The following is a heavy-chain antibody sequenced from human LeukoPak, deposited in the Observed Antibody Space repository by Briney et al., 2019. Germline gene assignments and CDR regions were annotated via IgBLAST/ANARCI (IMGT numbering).Heavy chain of an antibody. V-gene: IGHV1-18*01. CDR2: ITPYNGDT. D-gene: IGHD5-18*01. CDR3: ARGNGGYNEIDF. J-gene: IGHJ4*02. CDR1: GYTFTTYG. Sequence: GASVKVSCKASGYTFTTYGISWVRQAPGQGLEWMGWITPYNGDTNYAQKSQGRVTVTTDTSTTTTYLELRSLRSDDTAVYYCARGNGGYNEIDFWGQGTLVTVSS.